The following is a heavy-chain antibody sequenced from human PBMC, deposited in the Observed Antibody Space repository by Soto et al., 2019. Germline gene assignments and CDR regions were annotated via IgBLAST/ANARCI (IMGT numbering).Heavy chain of an antibody. Sequence: SETLSLTCTVSADSMTSHYWSWIRQPAGKGLEWIGRVYAAGNTNYNPSLTGRVTMSIDTSKKQFSLRMTSLTAADTAVYFCARVFDYWSGFYVYWGQGILVTVSS. CDR1: ADSMTSHY. CDR3: ARVFDYWSGFYVY. D-gene: IGHD3-3*01. V-gene: IGHV4-4*07. CDR2: VYAAGNT. J-gene: IGHJ4*02.